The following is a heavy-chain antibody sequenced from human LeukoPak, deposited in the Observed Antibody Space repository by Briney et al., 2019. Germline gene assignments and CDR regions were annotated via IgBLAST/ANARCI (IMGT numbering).Heavy chain of an antibody. D-gene: IGHD3-22*01. CDR3: ATPLDYYDSSGYHQGGD. V-gene: IGHV3-7*03. CDR1: GFTFSSYW. J-gene: IGHJ4*02. Sequence: GGSLRLSCAASGFTFSSYWMTWVRQAPGKGLEWVANIKQDGSKKNYVDSVKGRFTISRDNAKNSLYLQTNSLRAEDTAVYYCATPLDYYDSSGYHQGGDWGQGTLVTVSS. CDR2: IKQDGSKK.